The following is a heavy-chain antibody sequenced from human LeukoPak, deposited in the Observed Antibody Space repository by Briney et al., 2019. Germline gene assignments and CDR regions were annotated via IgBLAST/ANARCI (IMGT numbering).Heavy chain of an antibody. CDR3: AKASTYYDSSTSSGDAFDI. Sequence: GGSLRLSCEASGFTFSSYGMHWVRQAPGKGLEWVAVISYAGSNQYCADSVKGRFTISRDNSKNTLYLQMNSLRAEDTAVYYCAKASTYYDSSTSSGDAFDIWGQGTMVTVSS. CDR2: ISYAGSNQ. J-gene: IGHJ3*02. CDR1: GFTFSSYG. D-gene: IGHD3-22*01. V-gene: IGHV3-30*18.